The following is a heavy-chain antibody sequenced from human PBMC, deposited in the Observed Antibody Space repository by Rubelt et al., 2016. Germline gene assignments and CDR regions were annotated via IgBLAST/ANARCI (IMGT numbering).Heavy chain of an antibody. Sequence: VQLVESGGGVVQPGGSLRLSCAASGLTFSSYWMHWVRQAPGKGLVWVSRINTDGSTTNYADSAKGRLPISRDNAKNTLYWQMNRLRGEDAAMYYCARARYTSSSQILDPWGPGTLVTVSS. CDR2: INTDGSTT. CDR3: ARARYTSSSQILDP. D-gene: IGHD6-6*01. V-gene: IGHV3-74*02. CDR1: GLTFSSYW. J-gene: IGHJ5*02.